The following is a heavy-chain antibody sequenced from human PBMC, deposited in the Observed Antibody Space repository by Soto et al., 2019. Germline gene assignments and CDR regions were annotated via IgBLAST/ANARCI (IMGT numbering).Heavy chain of an antibody. Sequence: SETLSLTCTVSGGSITTGGYYWSWIRQLPGKGLEWIGHRYYSESTYYNPSLKSRVSISLDTSKNQFSLKLSFVTAADTAMYYCARNKCSGGSCYSWSLDYWGQGTQVTVSS. D-gene: IGHD2-15*01. CDR2: RYYSEST. V-gene: IGHV4-31*03. CDR1: GGSITTGGYY. CDR3: ARNKCSGGSCYSWSLDY. J-gene: IGHJ4*02.